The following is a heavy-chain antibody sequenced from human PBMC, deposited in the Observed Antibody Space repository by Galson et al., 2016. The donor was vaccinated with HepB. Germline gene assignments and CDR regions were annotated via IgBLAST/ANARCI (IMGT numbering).Heavy chain of an antibody. J-gene: IGHJ6*02. CDR2: IYRNGGIT. V-gene: IGHV3-20*01. D-gene: IGHD3-16*02. CDR3: ARDRRYSVSSSSSYKGMDV. CDR1: GFPFDEYD. Sequence: SLRLSCAASGFPFDEYDMSWVRQVPGKGLEWVSGIYRNGGITGYADSVRGRFTISRDNARNSLYLQMNSLRAEDTALYLCARDRRYSVSSSSSYKGMDVWGQGTSVFVSS.